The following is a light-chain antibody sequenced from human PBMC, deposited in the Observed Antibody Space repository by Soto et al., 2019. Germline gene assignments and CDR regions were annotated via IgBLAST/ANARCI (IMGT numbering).Light chain of an antibody. CDR2: EVS. CDR3: CSYASSSTLV. Sequence: QSVLTQPASVSGSPGQSITISCTGTSSDVGGYNYVSWYQQHPGKAPKLMIYEVSNRPSGVSNRFSGSKSGNTASLTISGLQAEDEADYYCCSYASSSTLVLGGGTKLTVL. J-gene: IGLJ2*01. CDR1: SSDVGGYNY. V-gene: IGLV2-14*01.